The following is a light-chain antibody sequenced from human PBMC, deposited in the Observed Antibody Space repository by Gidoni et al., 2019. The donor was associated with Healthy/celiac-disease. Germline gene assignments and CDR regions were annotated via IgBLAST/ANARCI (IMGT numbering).Light chain of an antibody. Sequence: RSVSGSPGHSVTISCTGTSSDVGGYNYVSWYQQHPGKAPKLMIYDVSKRPSGVPDRFSGSKSGNTASLTISGLQAEDEADYYCCSYAGSYTFEVFGGGTKLTVL. V-gene: IGLV2-11*01. CDR1: SSDVGGYNY. CDR2: DVS. J-gene: IGLJ2*01. CDR3: CSYAGSYTFEV.